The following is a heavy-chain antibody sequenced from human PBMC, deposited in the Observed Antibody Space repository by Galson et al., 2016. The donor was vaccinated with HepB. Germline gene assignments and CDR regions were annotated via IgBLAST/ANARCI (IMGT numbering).Heavy chain of an antibody. V-gene: IGHV5-10-1*01. J-gene: IGHJ5*02. D-gene: IGHD3-10*01. CDR2: IDPSDSYT. Sequence: QSGAEVKKPGESLRISCKASGYSFTTYWITWVRQMPGKGLEWMGRIDPSDSYTNYSPSFQGHVPFSADKSISTAYLQWSSLRASDTAMYYCARQAGSGNYDNGADPWGQGTLVTVSS. CDR3: ARQAGSGNYDNGADP. CDR1: GYSFTTYW.